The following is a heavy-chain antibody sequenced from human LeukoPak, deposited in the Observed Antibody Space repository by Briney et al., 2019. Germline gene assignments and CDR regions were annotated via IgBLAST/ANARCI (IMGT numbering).Heavy chain of an antibody. J-gene: IGHJ5*02. V-gene: IGHV4-59*08. Sequence: APSLPLTCTVACGSIISYYCSWIRQHPGKWLDWLGYIYYSGSTNYYPSLKSLVTISVDTSKKQFSLKRSSVTAADTAVYYWARHYCSGGSCSSNWFDPWGQGTLVTVPS. D-gene: IGHD2-15*01. CDR2: IYYSGST. CDR3: ARHYCSGGSCSSNWFDP. CDR1: CGSIISYY.